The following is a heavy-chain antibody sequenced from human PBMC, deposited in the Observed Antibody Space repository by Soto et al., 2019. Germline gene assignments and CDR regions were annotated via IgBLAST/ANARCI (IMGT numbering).Heavy chain of an antibody. CDR3: AREGITFVGVVISDAFDF. CDR1: GGSFSGYY. Sequence: SETLSLTCAVYGGSFSGYYWSWIRQPPGKGLEWIGEINHSGSTNYNPSLKSRVTISVDTSKNQFSLKLSSVTAADTAVYYCAREGITFVGVVISDAFDFWGQGTMVTVSS. J-gene: IGHJ3*01. CDR2: INHSGST. D-gene: IGHD3-3*01. V-gene: IGHV4-34*01.